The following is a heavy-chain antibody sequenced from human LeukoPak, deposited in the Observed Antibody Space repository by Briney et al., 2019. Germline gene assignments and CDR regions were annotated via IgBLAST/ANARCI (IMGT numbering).Heavy chain of an antibody. J-gene: IGHJ5*02. CDR2: IKSKTDGGTT. CDR3: AKGRTWVDP. CDR1: GFTFSNAW. Sequence: GGSLRLSCAASGFTFSNAWMSWVRQAPGKGLEWVGRIKSKTDGGTTDYAAPVKGRFTISRDDSKNTLYLQMNSLRAEDTAVYYCAKGRTWVDPWGQGTLVTVSS. V-gene: IGHV3-15*01.